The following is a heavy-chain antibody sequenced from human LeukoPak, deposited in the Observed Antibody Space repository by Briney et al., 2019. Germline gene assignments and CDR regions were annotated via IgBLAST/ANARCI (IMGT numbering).Heavy chain of an antibody. CDR2: INPKSGGA. CDR1: GYTFTDYY. Sequence: GASVKVSCKASGYTFTDYYMHWVRQAPGQGLEWMGWINPKSGGADYAQKFQGRVTLTRETSISTAYMELRRLRSDDTAVFYCSIDLGYWGQGTLVTVSP. CDR3: SIDLGY. V-gene: IGHV1-2*02. D-gene: IGHD3-9*01. J-gene: IGHJ4*02.